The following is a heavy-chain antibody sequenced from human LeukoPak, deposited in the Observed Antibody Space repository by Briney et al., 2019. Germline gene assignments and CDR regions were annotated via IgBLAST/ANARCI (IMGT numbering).Heavy chain of an antibody. CDR3: AGPIVATTLRRGYYDSSGYLPRY. CDR2: IYYSGST. D-gene: IGHD3-22*01. Sequence: SETLSLTCTVSGGSIRSYYWSWIRQPPGKGLEWIGYIYYSGSTNYNPSLKSRVTISVDTSKNQFSLKLSSVTAADTAVYYCAGPIVATTLRRGYYDSSGYLPRYWGQGTLVTVSS. J-gene: IGHJ4*02. CDR1: GGSIRSYY. V-gene: IGHV4-59*08.